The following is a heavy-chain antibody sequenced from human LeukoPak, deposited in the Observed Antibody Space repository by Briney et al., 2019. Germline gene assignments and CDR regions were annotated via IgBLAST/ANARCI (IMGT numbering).Heavy chain of an antibody. D-gene: IGHD3-16*01. V-gene: IGHV3-30*04. J-gene: IGHJ6*04. CDR1: GFTLSSYA. CDR2: ISYDGSNK. CDR3: ARDLGEDSDV. Sequence: PGGSLRLSCAASGFTLSSYAMHWVRQAPGKGLEWVAVISYDGSNKYSADSVKGRFTISRDNSKNTVYLQMNSLRAEDTAVYYCARDLGEDSDVWGKGTTVTVSS.